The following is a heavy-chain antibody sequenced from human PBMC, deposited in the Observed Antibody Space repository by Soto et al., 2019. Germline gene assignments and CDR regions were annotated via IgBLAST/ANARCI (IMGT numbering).Heavy chain of an antibody. Sequence: SETLSLTCTVCGGSISSYYWSWIRQPPGKGLEWIGYIYYSGSTNYNPSLKSRVTISVDTSKNQFSLKLSSVTAADTAVYYCARAERGYCSGGSCPYYMDVWGKGTTVTVSS. D-gene: IGHD2-15*01. V-gene: IGHV4-59*01. CDR3: ARAERGYCSGGSCPYYMDV. J-gene: IGHJ6*03. CDR2: IYYSGST. CDR1: GGSISSYY.